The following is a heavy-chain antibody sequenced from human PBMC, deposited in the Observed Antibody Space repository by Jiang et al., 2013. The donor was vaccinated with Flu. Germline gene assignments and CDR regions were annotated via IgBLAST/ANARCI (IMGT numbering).Heavy chain of an antibody. CDR1: GYSFTSYW. CDR3: ARRVSDILTGYILDY. V-gene: IGHV5-51*01. Sequence: SGYSFTSYWIGWVRQMPGKGLEWMGIIYPGDSDTRYSPSFQGQVTISADKSISTAYLQWSSLKASDTAMYYCARRVSDILTGYILDYWGQGTLVTVSS. J-gene: IGHJ4*02. CDR2: IYPGDSDT. D-gene: IGHD3-9*01.